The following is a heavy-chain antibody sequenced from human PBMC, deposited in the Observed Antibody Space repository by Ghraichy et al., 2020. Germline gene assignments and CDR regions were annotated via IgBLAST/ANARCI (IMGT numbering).Heavy chain of an antibody. D-gene: IGHD3-3*01. CDR3: TTESYDFWSYFDY. CDR1: GFTFSNAW. Sequence: GGSLRLSCAASGFTFSNAWMSWVRQAPGKGLEWVGRIKSKTDGGTTDYAAPVKGRFTISRDDSKNTLYLQMNSLKTEDTAVYYCTTESYDFWSYFDYWGQGTLVTVSS. V-gene: IGHV3-15*01. J-gene: IGHJ4*02. CDR2: IKSKTDGGTT.